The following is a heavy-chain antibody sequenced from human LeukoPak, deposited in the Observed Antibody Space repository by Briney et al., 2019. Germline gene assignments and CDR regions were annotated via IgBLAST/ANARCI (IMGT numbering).Heavy chain of an antibody. CDR3: ARRTYYYDSSGYLDY. CDR2: IYPGDSDT. V-gene: IGHV5-51*01. Sequence: PGGSLRLSCAASGYSFTSYWIGWVRQMPGKGLEWMGIIYPGDSDTRYSPSFQGQVTISADKSISTAYLQWSSLKASDTAMYYCARRTYYYDSSGYLDYWGQGALVTVSS. CDR1: GYSFTSYW. J-gene: IGHJ4*02. D-gene: IGHD3-22*01.